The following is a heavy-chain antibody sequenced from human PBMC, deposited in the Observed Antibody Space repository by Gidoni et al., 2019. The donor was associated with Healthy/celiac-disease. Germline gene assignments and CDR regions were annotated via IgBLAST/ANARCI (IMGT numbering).Heavy chain of an antibody. CDR3: ARDCSSTSCPDYYGMDV. D-gene: IGHD2-2*01. J-gene: IGHJ6*02. CDR1: GGSISSYY. CDR2: IYTSGST. V-gene: IGHV4-4*07. Sequence: QVQLQESGPGLVKPSETLSLTCTVSGGSISSYYWSWIRQPAGKGLEWIGRIYTSGSTNYNPSLKSRVTMSVDTSKNQFSLKLSSVTAADTAVYYCARDCSSTSCPDYYGMDVWGQGTTVTVSS.